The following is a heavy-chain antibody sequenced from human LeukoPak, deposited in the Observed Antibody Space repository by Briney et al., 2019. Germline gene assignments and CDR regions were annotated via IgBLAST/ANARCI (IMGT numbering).Heavy chain of an antibody. J-gene: IGHJ3*02. CDR3: ARRLYDSSAFDI. D-gene: IGHD3-22*01. Sequence: PSETLSLTCTVSGGSISSYYWSWIRQPPGKGLEWIGYIYYSGSTNYNPSLKSRVTISVDTSKNQFSLKLSSVTAADTAVYYCARRLYDSSAFDIWGQGTMVTVSS. CDR1: GGSISSYY. V-gene: IGHV4-59*08. CDR2: IYYSGST.